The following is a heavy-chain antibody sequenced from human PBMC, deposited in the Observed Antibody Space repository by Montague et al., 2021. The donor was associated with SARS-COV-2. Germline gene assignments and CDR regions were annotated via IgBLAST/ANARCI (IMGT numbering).Heavy chain of an antibody. V-gene: IGHV3-23*01. D-gene: IGHD3-10*01. CDR3: AKGFTYYFASGGYPNYFDP. CDR1: GFTFSSYA. CDR2: ISSTGGST. J-gene: IGHJ5*02. Sequence: SLRLSCAASGFTFSSYAMICVRQAPGKGLEWVSTISSTGGSTYYXDSVKGRFIISRDNSRNTVYMQMNNLRAEDTAVYYCAKGFTYYFASGGYPNYFDPWGQGTLVSVSS.